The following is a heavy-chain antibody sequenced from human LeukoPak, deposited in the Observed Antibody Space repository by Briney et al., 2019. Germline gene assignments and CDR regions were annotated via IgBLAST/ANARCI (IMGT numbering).Heavy chain of an antibody. CDR2: IYHIGST. Sequence: SETLSLTCTVSGYSISSGYYWGWIRQPPGKGLEWIGSIYHIGSTYDNPSLKSRVTISVDTSKNQFSLKLSSVTAADTAVYYCARDKVLHYYDSSLGTSPGFDYWGQGTLVTVSS. CDR3: ARDKVLHYYDSSLGTSPGFDY. D-gene: IGHD3-22*01. V-gene: IGHV4-38-2*02. CDR1: GYSISSGYY. J-gene: IGHJ4*02.